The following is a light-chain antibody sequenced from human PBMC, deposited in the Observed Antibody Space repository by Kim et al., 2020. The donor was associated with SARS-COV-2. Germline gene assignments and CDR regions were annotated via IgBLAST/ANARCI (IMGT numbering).Light chain of an antibody. CDR2: GTT. CDR1: QSMSAGY. V-gene: IGKV3-20*01. Sequence: SPRERATLSCRASQSMSAGYLTWYQQKPGQAPQLLMYGTTTRTTSIPDRFSGSKAGTGCILANNRLGPEDSAIYYCHHLSASPYYSFGQGTRREI. CDR3: HHLSASPYYS. J-gene: IGKJ2*03.